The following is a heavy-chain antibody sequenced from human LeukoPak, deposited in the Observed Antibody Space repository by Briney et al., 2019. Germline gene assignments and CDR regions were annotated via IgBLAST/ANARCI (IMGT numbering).Heavy chain of an antibody. Sequence: GGSLRLSCAASGFTFTNYWMTWVRQAPGKGLEWVANIKQDGSAEYYVDSVQGRFTISRDNAKNSLYLQMNSLRAEDTAGYYCVRGTDFWGQGTLVTVSS. V-gene: IGHV3-7*05. CDR2: IKQDGSAE. CDR1: GFTFTNYW. CDR3: VRGTDF. J-gene: IGHJ4*02.